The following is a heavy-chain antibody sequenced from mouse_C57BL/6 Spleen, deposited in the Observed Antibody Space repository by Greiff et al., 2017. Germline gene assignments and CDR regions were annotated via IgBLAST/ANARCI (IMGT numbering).Heavy chain of an antibody. CDR3: ASLLSGNYGGDY. CDR2: IYPGDGDT. V-gene: IGHV1-80*01. CDR1: GYAFSSYW. J-gene: IGHJ4*01. Sequence: VQLQQSGAELVKPGASVKISCKASGYAFSSYWMNWVQQRPGKGLEWIGQIYPGDGDTNYNGKFKGKATLTADKSSSTAYMQLSSLTSEDSAVYFWASLLSGNYGGDYWGQGTSVTVSS. D-gene: IGHD2-1*01.